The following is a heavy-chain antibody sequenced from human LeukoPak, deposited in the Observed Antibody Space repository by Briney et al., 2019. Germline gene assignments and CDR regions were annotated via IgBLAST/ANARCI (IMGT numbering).Heavy chain of an antibody. D-gene: IGHD2-2*01. CDR1: GGTISSGGYY. Sequence: SETLSPTCTVSGGTISSGGYYWSWIRQHPGNGLEWIVYIYYSGSTYYNPSLKSRVTISVNTSKNQFSLKLSSVTAADTAVYYCARDSHHVVPASFDHWGQGTLVTVSS. V-gene: IGHV4-31*03. CDR2: IYYSGST. CDR3: ARDSHHVVPASFDH. J-gene: IGHJ5*02.